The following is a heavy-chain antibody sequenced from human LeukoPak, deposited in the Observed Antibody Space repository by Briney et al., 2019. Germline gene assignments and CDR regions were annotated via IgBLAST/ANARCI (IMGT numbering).Heavy chain of an antibody. Sequence: SETLSLTCTVSGGSISSYYWSWIRQPPGKGLEWIGYIYYSGSTNYNPSLKSRVTISVDTSKNQFSLKLSSVTAADTAVYYCARVVYYYDSSGSYYFDCWGQGTLVTVSS. D-gene: IGHD3-22*01. V-gene: IGHV4-59*01. CDR2: IYYSGST. J-gene: IGHJ4*02. CDR1: GGSISSYY. CDR3: ARVVYYYDSSGSYYFDC.